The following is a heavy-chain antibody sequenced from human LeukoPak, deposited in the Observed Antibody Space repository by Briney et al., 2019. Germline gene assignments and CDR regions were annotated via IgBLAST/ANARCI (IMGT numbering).Heavy chain of an antibody. V-gene: IGHV4-31*03. CDR3: ARDPYGSGSFDY. D-gene: IGHD3-10*01. CDR1: GGSISSSNYY. CDR2: IYYSGST. Sequence: SETLSLTCTVSGGSISSSNYYWSWIRQHPGKGLEWIGYIYYSGSTYYNPSLKSRVTISVDTSKNQFSLKLSSVTAADTAVYYCARDPYGSGSFDYWGQGTLVTVSS. J-gene: IGHJ4*02.